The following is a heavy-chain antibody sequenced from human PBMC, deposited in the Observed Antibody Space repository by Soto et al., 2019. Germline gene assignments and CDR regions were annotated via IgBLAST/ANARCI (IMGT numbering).Heavy chain of an antibody. CDR3: ARGRGYSYGLDP. CDR2: IYYSGST. D-gene: IGHD5-18*01. V-gene: IGHV4-39*07. Sequence: SETLSLTCTVSGGSISSSSYYWGWIRQPPGKGLEWIGSIYYSGSTYYNPSLKSRVAISLDTSKNQFSLSLNFVTAADTAVYYCARGRGYSYGLDPWGQGSLVTVSS. J-gene: IGHJ5*02. CDR1: GGSISSSSYY.